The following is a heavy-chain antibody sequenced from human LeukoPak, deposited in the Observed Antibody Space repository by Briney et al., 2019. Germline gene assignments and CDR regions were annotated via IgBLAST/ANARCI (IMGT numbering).Heavy chain of an antibody. V-gene: IGHV4-59*08. J-gene: IGHJ4*02. CDR2: IYYSGST. Sequence: SEILSLTCTVSGGSISSYYWSWIRQPPGKGLEWIGYIYYSGSTNYNPSLKSRVTISVDTSKNQFSLKLSSVTAADTAVYYCARHRGLTDYWGQGTLVTVSS. CDR1: GGSISSYY. D-gene: IGHD3-16*01. CDR3: ARHRGLTDY.